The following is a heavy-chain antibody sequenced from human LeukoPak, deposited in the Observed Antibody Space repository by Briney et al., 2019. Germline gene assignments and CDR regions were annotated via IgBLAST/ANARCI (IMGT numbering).Heavy chain of an antibody. V-gene: IGHV1-18*01. CDR2: ISDYNGNT. D-gene: IGHD6-19*01. J-gene: IGHJ5*02. CDR3: ARSGSGDNLGWFDP. CDR1: GYNFFIYG. Sequence: ASVKVSCKASGYNFFIYGISWVRQAPGQGLEWMGWISDYNGNTNYAQKLQGRVTMTTDTSTSTAYMELRSLRSDDTAVYYCARSGSGDNLGWFDPWGQGTLVTVSS.